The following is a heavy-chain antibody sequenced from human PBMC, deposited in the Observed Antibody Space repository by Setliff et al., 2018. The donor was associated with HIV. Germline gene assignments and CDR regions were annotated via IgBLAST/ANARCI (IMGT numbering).Heavy chain of an antibody. CDR1: GYSLSDYY. CDR2: IIPILRVE. D-gene: IGHD5-18*01. J-gene: IGHJ1*01. Sequence: ASVKVSCKASGYSLSDYYMHWVRQAPGKGLEWVGGIIPILRVETYARRFQDRVKITADKSTNTAFMELTSLTSDNTAIYYCARERVQCTDDGYHFHDWGQGTRVTVSS. V-gene: IGHV1-69*10. CDR3: ARERVQCTDDGYHFHD.